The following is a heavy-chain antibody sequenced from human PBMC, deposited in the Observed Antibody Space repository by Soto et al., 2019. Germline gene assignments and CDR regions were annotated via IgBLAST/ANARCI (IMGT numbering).Heavy chain of an antibody. CDR1: GYTFTGYY. J-gene: IGHJ4*02. CDR2: INPNSGGT. V-gene: IGHV1-2*04. Sequence: ASVKVSCKASGYTFTGYYMHWVRQAPGQGLEWMGWINPNSGGTNYAQKFQGWVTMTRDTSISTAYMELSRLRSDDTAVYYCARDRRPRGYSYGYSYWGQGTLVT. D-gene: IGHD5-18*01. CDR3: ARDRRPRGYSYGYSY.